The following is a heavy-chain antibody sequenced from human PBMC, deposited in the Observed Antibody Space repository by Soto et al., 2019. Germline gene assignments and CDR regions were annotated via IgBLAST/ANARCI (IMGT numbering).Heavy chain of an antibody. CDR1: GFTFSSDG. D-gene: IGHD3-16*01. CDR2: ISYDGSNK. CDR3: AKGGGGFPYYYYYYYGMDV. V-gene: IGHV3-30*18. Sequence: GGSLRLSCAASGFTFSSDGMHWVRQAPGKGLEWVAVISYDGSNKYYADSVKGRFTISRDNSKNTLYLQMNSLRAEDTAVYYCAKGGGGFPYYYYYYYGMDVWGQGTTVTVSS. J-gene: IGHJ6*02.